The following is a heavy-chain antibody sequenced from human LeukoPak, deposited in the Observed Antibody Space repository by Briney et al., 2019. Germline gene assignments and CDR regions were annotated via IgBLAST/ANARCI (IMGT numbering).Heavy chain of an antibody. D-gene: IGHD4-23*01. Sequence: ASVKVSCKASGYTFTGYYMHWVRQAPGQGLEWMGWINPNSGGTNYAQKFQGRVTMTRDTSISTAYMELSRLRSDDTAVYYCARDPITDYGGNGAFDIWGQGTMVTVSS. CDR3: ARDPITDYGGNGAFDI. J-gene: IGHJ3*02. CDR2: INPNSGGT. CDR1: GYTFTGYY. V-gene: IGHV1-2*02.